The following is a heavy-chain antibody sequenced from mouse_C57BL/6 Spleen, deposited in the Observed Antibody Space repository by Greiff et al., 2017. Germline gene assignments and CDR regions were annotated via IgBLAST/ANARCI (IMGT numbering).Heavy chain of an antibody. CDR1: GYTFTSYW. Sequence: QVQLQQPGAELVKPGASVKLSCKASGYTFTSYWMHWVKQRPGQGLEWIGMIHPNSGSTNYNGKFKGKATLTADKSSSTAYMQLSNLTSEDSAVDFCARYCYDGYDWYFDVWGTGTTVTVAS. V-gene: IGHV1-64*01. CDR2: IHPNSGST. D-gene: IGHD2-3*01. CDR3: ARYCYDGYDWYFDV. J-gene: IGHJ1*03.